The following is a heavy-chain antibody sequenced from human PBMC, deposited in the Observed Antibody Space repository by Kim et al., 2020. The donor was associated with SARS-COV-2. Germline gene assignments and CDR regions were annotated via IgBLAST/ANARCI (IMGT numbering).Heavy chain of an antibody. Sequence: GRSLRLSCAASGFSFSRSGMHWVRQAPGKGLEWVAVISYDGSKKYYADSVRGRFTISRDNSKNTLYLQMNSLTTEDTAVYHCAKREGGFYSYPMDVWGQGTPVTVSS. CDR2: ISYDGSKK. V-gene: IGHV3-30*18. J-gene: IGHJ6*02. CDR3: AKREGGFYSYPMDV. D-gene: IGHD3-16*01. CDR1: GFSFSRSG.